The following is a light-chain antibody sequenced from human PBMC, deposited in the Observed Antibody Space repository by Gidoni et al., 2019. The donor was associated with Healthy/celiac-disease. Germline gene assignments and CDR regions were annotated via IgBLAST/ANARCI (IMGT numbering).Light chain of an antibody. Sequence: QSVLTQPPSASGTPGQRVTISCSGSSSNIGSNTVTWYQQLPGTAPKLLIYSNNQRPSWFPDRFSGSKSGTSASLAISGLQSEDEADYYCAAWDDSLNGVVFGGGTKLTV. CDR3: AAWDDSLNGVV. CDR1: SSNIGSNT. J-gene: IGLJ2*01. V-gene: IGLV1-44*01. CDR2: SNN.